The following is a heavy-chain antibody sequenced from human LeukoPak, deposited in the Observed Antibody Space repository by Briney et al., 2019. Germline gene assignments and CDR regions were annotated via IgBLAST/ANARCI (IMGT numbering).Heavy chain of an antibody. CDR2: IYWNDDK. D-gene: IGHD7-27*01. CDR1: GFSLSTSGVG. V-gene: IGHV2-5*01. J-gene: IGHJ4*02. CDR3: AHRKPNNWGRGYYFDY. Sequence: SGPTLVKPTQTLTLTCTFSGFSLSTSGVGVGWIRQPPGKALEWLALIYWNDDKRYSPSLKSRLTITKDTSKNQVVLTMTNMDPVDTATYYCAHRKPNNWGRGYYFDYWGQGTLVTVSS.